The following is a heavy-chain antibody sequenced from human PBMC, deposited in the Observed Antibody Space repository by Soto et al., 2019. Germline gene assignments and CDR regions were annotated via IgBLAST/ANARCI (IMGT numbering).Heavy chain of an antibody. J-gene: IGHJ5*02. CDR3: ARVPKGLAARNWFDP. CDR1: GGSISSYY. CDR2: IYYSGST. Sequence: QVQLQESGPGLVKPSETLSLTCTVSGGSISSYYWSWIRQPPGKGLEWIGYIYYSGSTNYNPSLKSRVTISVDTSKNQFSLKLSSVTAADTAVYYCARVPKGLAARNWFDPWGQGTLVTVSS. V-gene: IGHV4-59*01. D-gene: IGHD6-6*01.